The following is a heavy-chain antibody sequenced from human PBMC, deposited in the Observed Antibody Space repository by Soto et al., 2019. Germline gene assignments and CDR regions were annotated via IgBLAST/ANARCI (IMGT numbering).Heavy chain of an antibody. CDR2: IYHSGST. J-gene: IGHJ6*02. CDR3: ARSGYDFWSGYPSREAYYGMDV. CDR1: GGSISSSNW. V-gene: IGHV4-4*02. Sequence: PSETLSLTCAVSGGSISSSNWWSWVRQPPGKGLEWIGEIYHSGSTNYNPSLKSRVTISVDKSKNQFSLKLSSVTAADTAVYYCARSGYDFWSGYPSREAYYGMDVWGQGTTVTVS. D-gene: IGHD3-3*01.